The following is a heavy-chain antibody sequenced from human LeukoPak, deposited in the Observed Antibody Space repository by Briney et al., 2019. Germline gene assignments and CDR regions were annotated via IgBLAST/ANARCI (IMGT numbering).Heavy chain of an antibody. J-gene: IGHJ5*02. CDR1: GGSISNYY. D-gene: IGHD3-9*01. CDR3: ARHSSYDILTGYLEGWFDP. CDR2: IYNAATT. Sequence: SETLSLTCAVSGGSISNYYWTWIRQPPGKGLEWLGFIYNAATTNYNPSLKSRVTISVDTSKNQFSLKLSSVTAADTAVYYCARHSSYDILTGYLEGWFDPWGQGTLVTVSS. V-gene: IGHV4-59*08.